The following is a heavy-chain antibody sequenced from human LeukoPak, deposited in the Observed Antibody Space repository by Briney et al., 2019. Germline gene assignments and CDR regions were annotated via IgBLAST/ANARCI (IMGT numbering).Heavy chain of an antibody. V-gene: IGHV4-39*07. CDR3: ARNYDYVWGSYPPRGFDP. J-gene: IGHJ5*02. CDR2: IYYSGST. Sequence: TSETLSLTCTVSGGSIGSSSSSYWGWIRQPPGKGLEWIGSIYYSGSTYYNPSLKSRVTISVDTSKNQFSLKLNSVTAADTAVYYCARNYDYVWGSYPPRGFDPWGQGTLVTVSS. D-gene: IGHD3-16*02. CDR1: GGSIGSSSSSY.